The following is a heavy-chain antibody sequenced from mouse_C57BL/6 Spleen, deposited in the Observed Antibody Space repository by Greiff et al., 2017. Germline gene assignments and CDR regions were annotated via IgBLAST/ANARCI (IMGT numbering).Heavy chain of an antibody. CDR2: FYPGSGSI. CDR1: GYTFTEYT. J-gene: IGHJ3*01. CDR3: ARGGFAY. Sequence: QVHVKQSGAELVKPGASVKLSCKASGYTFTEYTIHWVKQRSGQGLEWIGWFYPGSGSIKYNEKFKGKATLTAEKSSSTAYMQLSSLTSEDSAVYFCARGGFAYWGQGTLVTVSA. V-gene: IGHV1-62-2*01.